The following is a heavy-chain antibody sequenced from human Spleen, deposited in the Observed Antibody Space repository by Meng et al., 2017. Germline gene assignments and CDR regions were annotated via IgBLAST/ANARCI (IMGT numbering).Heavy chain of an antibody. Sequence: SETLSLTCTVSAGSLSRYYWSWIRQPPGKGLEWIGYIYFSGSTSYNPSLKSRVTISLDTSKDQFSLNLKSVTAADTAVYYCAKEGGDYGSGSVAFDVWGQGTMVTVSS. CDR3: AKEGGDYGSGSVAFDV. V-gene: IGHV4-59*12. CDR2: IYFSGST. D-gene: IGHD3-10*01. CDR1: AGSLSRYY. J-gene: IGHJ3*01.